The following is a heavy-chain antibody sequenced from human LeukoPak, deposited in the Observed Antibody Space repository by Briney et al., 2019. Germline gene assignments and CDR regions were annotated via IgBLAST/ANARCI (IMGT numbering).Heavy chain of an antibody. D-gene: IGHD1-1*01. CDR2: INYSGST. CDR1: GGSITNSY. CDR3: ARDPLSTNDFDI. V-gene: IGHV4-59*01. J-gene: IGHJ3*02. Sequence: SETLSLTCTVSGGSITNSYWNWIRPSPGKGLEWIGYINYSGSTNYNPSLKSRVTISVDTSKNQFSLKLSSVTAADTAMYFCARDPLSTNDFDIWGQGTMVTVSS.